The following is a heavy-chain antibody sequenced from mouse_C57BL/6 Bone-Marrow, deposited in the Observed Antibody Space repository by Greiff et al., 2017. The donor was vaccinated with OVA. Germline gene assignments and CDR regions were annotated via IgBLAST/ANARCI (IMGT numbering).Heavy chain of an antibody. D-gene: IGHD1-1*01. CDR2: IRNKANGYTT. CDR3: ARYIPTTVVPYAMDY. Sequence: EVKLVESGGGLVQPGGSLSLSCAASGFTFTDYYMSWVRQPPGKALEWLGFIRNKANGYTTEYSASVKGRFTISRDNSQSILYLQMNALRAEDSATYYCARYIPTTVVPYAMDYWGQGTSVTVSS. J-gene: IGHJ4*01. CDR1: GFTFTDYY. V-gene: IGHV7-3*01.